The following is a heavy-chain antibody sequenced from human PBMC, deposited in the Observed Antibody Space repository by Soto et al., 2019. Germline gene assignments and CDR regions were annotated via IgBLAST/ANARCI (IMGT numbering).Heavy chain of an antibody. D-gene: IGHD3-10*01. V-gene: IGHV3-64D*06. CDR2: ISSNGGST. CDR1: GFTFSSYA. J-gene: IGHJ4*02. Sequence: EVQLVESGGGLVQPGESLRLSCSASGFTFSSYAMYWVRQAPGKGLEYVSAISSNGGSTYYAESVKGRFTISRENSKSTLYLQMSGLRAEDTAVYYGVKDRGTRIGGPFDYWGQGTLVTVSS. CDR3: VKDRGTRIGGPFDY.